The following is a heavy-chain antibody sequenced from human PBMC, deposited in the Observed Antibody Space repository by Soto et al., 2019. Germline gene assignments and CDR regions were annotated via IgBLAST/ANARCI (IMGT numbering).Heavy chain of an antibody. D-gene: IGHD3-16*01. Sequence: QVQLVQSGAEVKKPGSSVKVSCKASGGTFSSYTISWVRQAPGQGLEWMGRIIPILGIANYAQKFQGRVTITADKSTSTAYMELSSLRSEDTAVYFWAGAHYAYIWGFDYWGQGTLVTVSS. CDR3: AGAHYAYIWGFDY. CDR1: GGTFSSYT. J-gene: IGHJ4*02. V-gene: IGHV1-69*02. CDR2: IIPILGIA.